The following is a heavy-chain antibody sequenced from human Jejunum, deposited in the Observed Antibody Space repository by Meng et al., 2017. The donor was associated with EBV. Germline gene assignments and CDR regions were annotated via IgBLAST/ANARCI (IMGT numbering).Heavy chain of an antibody. D-gene: IGHD3-16*01. CDR3: TDVGGDMI. CDR2: IKRTTDGGTT. Sequence: EGQRVGSGGGLGKPGESLRLSCAASGFTFTNSHMTWVRQAPGKGLEWVGRIKRTTDGGTTDYAAPVKGRFTISRDDSKNTLYLQMNSLKTEDTAVYYCTDVGGDMIWGQGILVTVSS. J-gene: IGHJ4*02. CDR1: GFTFTNSH. V-gene: IGHV3-15*01.